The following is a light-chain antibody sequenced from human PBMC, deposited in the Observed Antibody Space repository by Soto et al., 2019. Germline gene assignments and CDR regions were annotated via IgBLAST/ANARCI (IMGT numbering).Light chain of an antibody. CDR3: QQYGSSPIT. CDR1: ESVSSNQ. V-gene: IGKV3D-20*01. Sequence: EVVLTQSPSTLSLSPGERAALSCGASESVSSNQLAWYQQKPGLAPRLLIYDGSSRASGIPERFSGSGSGTGFSLTISSLEPEDSAVYYCQQYGSSPITFGQGTRLEIK. J-gene: IGKJ5*01. CDR2: DGS.